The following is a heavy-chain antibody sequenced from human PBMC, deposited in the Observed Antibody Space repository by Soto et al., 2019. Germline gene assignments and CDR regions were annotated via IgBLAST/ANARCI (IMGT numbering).Heavy chain of an antibody. CDR3: VRGRNYDILTGHGNAFDI. D-gene: IGHD3-9*01. J-gene: IGHJ3*02. CDR2: ISYDGSNK. CDR1: GFTFSSYA. Sequence: LRLSCAASGFTFSSYAMHWVRQAPGKGLEWVAVISYDGSNKYYADSVKGRFTISRDNSKNTLYLQMNSLRAEDTAVYYCVRGRNYDILTGHGNAFDIWGQGTMVTVSS. V-gene: IGHV3-30-3*01.